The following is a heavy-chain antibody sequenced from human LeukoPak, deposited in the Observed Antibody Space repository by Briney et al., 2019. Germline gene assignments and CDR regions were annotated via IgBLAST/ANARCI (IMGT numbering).Heavy chain of an antibody. V-gene: IGHV3-23*01. CDR3: AKDGCSGSSCYPQHYYYYYMDV. Sequence: GGSLRLSCAASGFTFSSYAMSWIRQAPGKGLEWVSAISGSGGSTYYADSVKGRFTISRDNSKNTLYLQMNSLRAEDTAVYYCAKDGCSGSSCYPQHYYYYYMDVWGKGTTVTVSS. CDR2: ISGSGGST. J-gene: IGHJ6*03. D-gene: IGHD2-15*01. CDR1: GFTFSSYA.